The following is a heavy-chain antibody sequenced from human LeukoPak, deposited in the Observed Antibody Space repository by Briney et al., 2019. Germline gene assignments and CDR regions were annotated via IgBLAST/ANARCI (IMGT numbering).Heavy chain of an antibody. J-gene: IGHJ4*02. CDR1: RFSFSDSY. D-gene: IGHD6-6*01. Sequence: GGSLRLSCAASRFSFSDSYMSWIRQAPGKGLEWVSYISSSGDYTAYADSVQGRFTISRDNAKNSLYLQMNALRAEDTAVYYCARDVRPDYWGQGTLVTVST. CDR2: ISSSGDYT. CDR3: ARDVRPDY. V-gene: IGHV3-11*06.